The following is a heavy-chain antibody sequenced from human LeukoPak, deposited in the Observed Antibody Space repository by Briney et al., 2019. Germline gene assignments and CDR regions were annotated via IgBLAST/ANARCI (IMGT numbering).Heavy chain of an antibody. J-gene: IGHJ4*02. Sequence: GGSLRLSCAASGFTFSSYWMSWVRQAPGKGLEWVANINQDGSEKSYVDSVKGRFTISRDNAKNSLYLQMNSPRAEDTAVYSCARDGGSSGSYPYWGQGTLVTVSS. CDR1: GFTFSSYW. CDR2: INQDGSEK. V-gene: IGHV3-7*01. D-gene: IGHD1-26*01. CDR3: ARDGGSSGSYPY.